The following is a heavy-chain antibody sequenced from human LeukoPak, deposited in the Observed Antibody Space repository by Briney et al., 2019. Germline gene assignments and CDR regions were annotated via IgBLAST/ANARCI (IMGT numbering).Heavy chain of an antibody. V-gene: IGHV4-59*08. J-gene: IGHJ4*02. CDR3: AALGDYSPIGFDS. D-gene: IGHD4-17*01. Sequence: SETLSLTCTVSGGSISSYYWSWIRQPPGKGLEWIGYIYYSGRTNCNPSLKSRVTILVDTSKNQFSLKLSSVTAADTAVYYCAALGDYSPIGFDSWGQGTLVTVSS. CDR1: GGSISSYY. CDR2: IYYSGRT.